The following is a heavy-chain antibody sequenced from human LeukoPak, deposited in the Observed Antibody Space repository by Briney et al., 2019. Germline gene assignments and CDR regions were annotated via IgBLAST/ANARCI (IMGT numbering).Heavy chain of an antibody. CDR3: ARAHPDIVVVPAAMFVRRFDP. CDR1: GGSISSYY. J-gene: IGHJ5*02. V-gene: IGHV4-59*01. Sequence: SETLSLTCTVSGGSISSYYWNWIRQTPGRGLEWIGYLYSSGSTNYNPSLKSRVTISVDTSKNQFSLKLSSVTAADTAVYYCARAHPDIVVVPAAMFVRRFDPWGQGTPVTVSS. D-gene: IGHD2-2*01. CDR2: LYSSGST.